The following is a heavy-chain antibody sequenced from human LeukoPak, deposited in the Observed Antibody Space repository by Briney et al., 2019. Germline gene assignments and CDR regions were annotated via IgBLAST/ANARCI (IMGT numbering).Heavy chain of an antibody. D-gene: IGHD6-25*01. CDR2: IYPGDSDT. CDR3: ARLKGSSAHNINWFDP. Sequence: GESLKISCKGSGCSFTSYWIGWVRQMPGKGLEWMGIIYPGDSDTRYSPSFQGQVTISADKSISTAYLQWSSLKASDTAMYYCARLKGSSAHNINWFDPWGQGTLVTVSS. J-gene: IGHJ5*02. V-gene: IGHV5-51*01. CDR1: GCSFTSYW.